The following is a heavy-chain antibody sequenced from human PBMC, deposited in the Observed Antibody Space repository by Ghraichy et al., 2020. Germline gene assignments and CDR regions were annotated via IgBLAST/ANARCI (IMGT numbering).Heavy chain of an antibody. CDR3: AAQTSDRAFDF. CDR1: GFTFTNYW. CDR2: VKPDGSDK. J-gene: IGHJ3*01. V-gene: IGHV3-7*01. Sequence: SCAASGFTFTNYWMAWVRQAAGKGLEWVANVKPDGSDKKYVDSVKGRFTISRDNARNSLSLQMDSLRTEDTAVYYCAAQTSDRAFDFWDQGAMVTVSS. D-gene: IGHD2-2*01.